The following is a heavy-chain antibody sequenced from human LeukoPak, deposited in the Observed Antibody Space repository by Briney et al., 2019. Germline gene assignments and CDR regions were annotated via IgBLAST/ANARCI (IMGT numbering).Heavy chain of an antibody. V-gene: IGHV3-30-3*01. CDR2: ISYDGSNK. Sequence: GGSLRLSCAASGFTFSGYPIHWVRQAPGKGLEWVAVISYDGSNKYYADSVKGRFTISRDNSKNTLYLQMNSLRAEDTAVYYCARETGSAVGSTDLDYWGQGTLVTVSS. D-gene: IGHD4-17*01. CDR3: ARETGSAVGSTDLDY. J-gene: IGHJ4*02. CDR1: GFTFSGYP.